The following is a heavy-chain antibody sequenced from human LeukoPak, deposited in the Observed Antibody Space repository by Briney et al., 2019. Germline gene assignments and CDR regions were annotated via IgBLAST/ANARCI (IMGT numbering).Heavy chain of an antibody. CDR3: ASGYSSGWYFVDY. CDR2: VSGSGGST. Sequence: GGSLRLSCAASGFTFSSDAMSWVRQAPGKGLEWVSAVSGSGGSTYYADSVKGRFTISRDNAKNSLYLQMNSLRAEDTAVYFCASGYSSGWYFVDYWGQGTLVTVSS. CDR1: GFTFSSDA. J-gene: IGHJ4*02. D-gene: IGHD6-19*01. V-gene: IGHV3-23*01.